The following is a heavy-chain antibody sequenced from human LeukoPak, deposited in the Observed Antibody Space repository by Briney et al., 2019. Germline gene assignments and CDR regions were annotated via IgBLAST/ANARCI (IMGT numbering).Heavy chain of an antibody. J-gene: IGHJ4*02. V-gene: IGHV4-39*07. CDR3: ARVQFGGYRHIDY. CDR1: GGSISSSSYY. CDR2: IYYSGST. D-gene: IGHD5-18*01. Sequence: SETLSLTCTVSGGSISSSSYYWGWIRQPPGKGLEWIGSIYYSGSTYYNPSLKSRVTISVDTSKNQFSLKLSSVTAADTAVYYCARVQFGGYRHIDYWGQGTLVTVSS.